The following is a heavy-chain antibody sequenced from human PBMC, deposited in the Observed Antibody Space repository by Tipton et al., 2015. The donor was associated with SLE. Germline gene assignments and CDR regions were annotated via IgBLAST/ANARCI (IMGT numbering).Heavy chain of an antibody. J-gene: IGHJ5*02. V-gene: IGHV4-39*07. Sequence: TLSLTCIVSGDSISSSSYYWGWIRQPPGKGLEWVGTVYYTGNTFYNPSLKSRVTISVDTSKNQFSLNLSSVTAADTAVYYCARAVGYGGTFGTYWFGPWGQGTLVTVSS. D-gene: IGHD1-26*01. CDR3: ARAVGYGGTFGTYWFGP. CDR2: VYYTGNT. CDR1: GDSISSSSYY.